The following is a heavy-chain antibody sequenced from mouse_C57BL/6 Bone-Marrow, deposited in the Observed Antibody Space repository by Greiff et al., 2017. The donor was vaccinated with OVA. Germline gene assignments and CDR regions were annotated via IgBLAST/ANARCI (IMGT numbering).Heavy chain of an antibody. V-gene: IGHV3-8*01. J-gene: IGHJ1*03. CDR3: ARNYYGSSYGVYWYFDV. CDR1: GYSITSDY. CDR2: ISYSGST. D-gene: IGHD1-1*01. Sequence: EVMLVESGPGLAKPSQTLSLTCSVTGYSITSDYWNWIRKFPGNKLEYMGYISYSGSTYYNPSLKSRISITRDTSKNQYYLQLNSVTTEDTATYYCARNYYGSSYGVYWYFDVWGTGTTVTVSS.